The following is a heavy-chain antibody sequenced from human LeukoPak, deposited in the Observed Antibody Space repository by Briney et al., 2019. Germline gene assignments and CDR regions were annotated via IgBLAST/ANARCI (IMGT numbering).Heavy chain of an antibody. V-gene: IGHV3-21*01. D-gene: IGHD3-22*01. CDR3: ARMRAYDSSGYYYGVFDY. J-gene: IGHJ4*02. CDR1: GFTFSSYS. CDR2: ISSSSSYI. Sequence: GGSLRLSCAASGFTFSSYSINWVRQAPGKGLEWVSSISSSSSYIYYADSVKGRFTISRDNAKNSLYLQMNSLRAEDTAVYYCARMRAYDSSGYYYGVFDYWGQGTLVTVSS.